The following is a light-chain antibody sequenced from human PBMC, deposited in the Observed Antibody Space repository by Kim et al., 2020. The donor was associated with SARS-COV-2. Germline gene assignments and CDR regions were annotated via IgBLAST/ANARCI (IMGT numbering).Light chain of an antibody. CDR2: DVS. V-gene: IGLV2-14*03. Sequence: QSITISCTGTSSYIGGYNYVSWYQQHPGKAPKLMIYDVSNRPSGVSNRFSGSKSGNTASLTISGLQAEDEADYYCSSYTSSSTLEVFGGGTQLTVL. CDR3: SSYTSSSTLEV. CDR1: SSYIGGYNY. J-gene: IGLJ2*01.